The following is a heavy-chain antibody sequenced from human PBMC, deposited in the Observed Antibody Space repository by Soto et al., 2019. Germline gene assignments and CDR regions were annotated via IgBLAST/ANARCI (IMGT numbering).Heavy chain of an antibody. D-gene: IGHD3-22*01. V-gene: IGHV1-46*01. J-gene: IGHJ4*02. CDR2: INPSGGST. CDR1: GYTFTSYY. CDR3: ARGLDSSGYYTDY. Sequence: QVQLVQSGAEVKKPGASVKVSCKASGYTFTSYYMHWVRQAPGQGLEWMGIINPSGGSTSYAQKFQGRGNMTRDTSTGTVYMELSSLGSEDTAVDYCARGLDSSGYYTDYWGQGTLVTVSS.